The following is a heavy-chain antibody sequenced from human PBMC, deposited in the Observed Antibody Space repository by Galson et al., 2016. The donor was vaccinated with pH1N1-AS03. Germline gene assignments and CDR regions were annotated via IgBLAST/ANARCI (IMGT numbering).Heavy chain of an antibody. V-gene: IGHV3-74*01. CDR3: GRGGRRQHLVPAS. CDR2: INSDGSST. Sequence: PRLSCAASGFTFSTYWMHWVRQAPGKGLVWVSHINSDGSSTTYADSVKGRFTISRDNAKNTLYLQMSSLRADDTAVYHCGRGGRRQHLVPASWGQGTLVTVSS. D-gene: IGHD6-13*01. J-gene: IGHJ5*02. CDR1: GFTFSTYW.